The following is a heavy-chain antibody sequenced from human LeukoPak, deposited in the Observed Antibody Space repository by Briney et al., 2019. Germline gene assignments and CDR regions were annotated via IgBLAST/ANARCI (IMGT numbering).Heavy chain of an antibody. CDR1: GGSISSSSYY. D-gene: IGHD5-24*01. CDR3: ARRKMDYFDY. V-gene: IGHV4-39*01. Sequence: SETLSLTXTVSGGSISSSSYYWGWIRQPPGKGLEWIGSIYYSGSTYYNPSLKSRVTISVDTSKNQFSLKLSSVTAADTAVYYCARRKMDYFDYWGQGTLVTVSS. CDR2: IYYSGST. J-gene: IGHJ4*02.